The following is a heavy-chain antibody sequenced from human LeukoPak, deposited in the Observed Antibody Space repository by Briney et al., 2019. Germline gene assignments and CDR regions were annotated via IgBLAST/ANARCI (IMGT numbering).Heavy chain of an antibody. D-gene: IGHD7-27*01. V-gene: IGHV1-2*02. J-gene: IGHJ4*02. CDR2: INPSGGT. CDR3: AVTGDLDH. CDR1: GGTFSSYA. Sequence: ASVKVSCKASGGTFSSYAISWVRQAPGQGLEWMGWINPSGGTNYAQKFQGRVTMTRDTSISTAYMELSRLISDDTAVYYCAVTGDLDHWGQGTLVTVSS.